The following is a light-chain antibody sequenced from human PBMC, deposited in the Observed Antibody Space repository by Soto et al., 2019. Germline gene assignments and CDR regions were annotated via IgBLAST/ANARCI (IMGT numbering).Light chain of an antibody. V-gene: IGKV3-20*01. CDR3: QQYAESPIT. CDR2: AAS. Sequence: EIVLTQSPGSLYLYPGKVRTLSCRPSETIKQNYLAWYQTQPGQAPRLLSDAASRRATGIPDRFSGGGAGTDFTLTSSRLEPEDIAVFDCQQYAESPITFGQGTRVEIK. J-gene: IGKJ5*01. CDR1: ETIKQNY.